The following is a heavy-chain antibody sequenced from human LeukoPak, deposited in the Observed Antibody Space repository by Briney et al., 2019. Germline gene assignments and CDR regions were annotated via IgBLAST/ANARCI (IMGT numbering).Heavy chain of an antibody. CDR1: GFTFSDYS. CDR2: ISGDSRYI. V-gene: IGHV3-21*06. D-gene: IGHD6-13*01. Sequence: GGSLRLSCAASGFTFSDYSLNWVRQAPGKGLEWVSCISGDSRYIYYADSVKGRSTISRDNAQNSLHLHMNSLRAEDTAVYYCARGPFSSSWSEFDYWGQGTLVTVSS. CDR3: ARGPFSSSWSEFDY. J-gene: IGHJ4*02.